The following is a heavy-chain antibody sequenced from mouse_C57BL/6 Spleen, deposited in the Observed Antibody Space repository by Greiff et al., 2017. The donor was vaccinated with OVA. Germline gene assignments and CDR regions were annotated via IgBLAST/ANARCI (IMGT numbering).Heavy chain of an antibody. Sequence: QVQLQQPGAELVRPGSSVKLSCKASGYTFTSYWMDWVKQRPGQGLEWIGNIYPSDSENHYNQKFKDKATLTVDKSSSTAYMQLSSLTSEDSAVYYCARHLLWSPFAYWGQGTLVTVSA. CDR1: GYTFTSYW. CDR2: IYPSDSEN. D-gene: IGHD2-1*01. J-gene: IGHJ3*01. CDR3: ARHLLWSPFAY. V-gene: IGHV1-61*01.